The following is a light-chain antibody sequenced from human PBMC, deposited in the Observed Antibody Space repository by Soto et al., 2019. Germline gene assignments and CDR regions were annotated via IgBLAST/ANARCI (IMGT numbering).Light chain of an antibody. CDR2: EVS. CDR3: SSFAGNNNFV. V-gene: IGLV2-8*01. Sequence: QSALTQPPSASGSPGQSVTISCTGTSSDVGGYNYVSWYQQHPGKAPKLMISEVSKRPSGVPDRFSGSKSGNTASLTVSGLQAEDEADYYCSSFAGNNNFVSGGG. CDR1: SSDVGGYNY. J-gene: IGLJ2*01.